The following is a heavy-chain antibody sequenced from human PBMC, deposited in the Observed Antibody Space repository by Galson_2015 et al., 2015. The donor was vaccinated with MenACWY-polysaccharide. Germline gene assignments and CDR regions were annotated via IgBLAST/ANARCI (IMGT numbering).Heavy chain of an antibody. Sequence: LRLSCAASGFTFSTYWMHWVRQAPGKGLVWVSRIKSDGSSTNYADSVKGRFTISRDNAKNTLYLLMNSLRAEDTALYYCARGYSAYDWGQGTLVTVSA. CDR2: IKSDGSST. CDR1: GFTFSTYW. D-gene: IGHD5-12*01. V-gene: IGHV3-74*01. J-gene: IGHJ4*02. CDR3: ARGYSAYD.